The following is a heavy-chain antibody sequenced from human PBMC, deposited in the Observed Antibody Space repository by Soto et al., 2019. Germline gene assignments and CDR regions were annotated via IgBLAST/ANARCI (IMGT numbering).Heavy chain of an antibody. D-gene: IGHD3-16*01. J-gene: IGHJ4*02. CDR2: IIPFFGTA. CDR1: GCTFRTFG. Sequence: GASVKVSCKASGCTFRTFGISGVRQAPGQGLEWMGGIIPFFGTAKYSQKFEDRISITADESTNTVYMDLRSLTSEDTAISYCARSAPMDAGDKYYYDFWGQGALVTVSS. V-gene: IGHV1-69*13. CDR3: ARSAPMDAGDKYYYDF.